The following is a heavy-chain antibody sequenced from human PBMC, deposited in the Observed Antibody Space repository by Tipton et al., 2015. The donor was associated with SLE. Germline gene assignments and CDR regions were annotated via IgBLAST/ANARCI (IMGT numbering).Heavy chain of an antibody. CDR3: ASSSSLDAFDI. V-gene: IGHV4-34*01. CDR1: GGSFSGYY. CDR2: INHSGST. J-gene: IGHJ3*02. Sequence: LRLSCAVYGGSFSGYYWSWIRQPPGKGLEWIGEINHSGSTNYNPSLKSRVTISVDTSKNQFSLKLSSVTAADTAVYYCASSSSLDAFDIWGQGTMVTVSS. D-gene: IGHD2-2*01.